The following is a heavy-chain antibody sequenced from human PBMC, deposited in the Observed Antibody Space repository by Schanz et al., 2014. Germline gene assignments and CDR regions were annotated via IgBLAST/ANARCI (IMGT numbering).Heavy chain of an antibody. J-gene: IGHJ4*02. CDR1: GDSISSTSYY. V-gene: IGHV4-39*01. D-gene: IGHD6-19*01. Sequence: QLQMQESGPGLVKPSETLSLTCSVSGDSISSTSYYWGWIRQPPGKGLEWIGSIYYSGSTYYNASQKSGAPISEDTSKTHSSRNLTSVTAADSAVYYCARLWGGWRIPDYWGQGTLVTVSS. CDR2: IYYSGST. CDR3: ARLWGGWRIPDY.